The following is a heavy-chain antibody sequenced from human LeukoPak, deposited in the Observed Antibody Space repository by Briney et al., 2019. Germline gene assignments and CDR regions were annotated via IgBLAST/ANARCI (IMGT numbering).Heavy chain of an antibody. D-gene: IGHD3-22*01. CDR3: TGVTMIVVASLDAFDI. CDR1: GFTFSSYAM. Sequence: GSLRLSCAASGFTFSSYAMSWVRQPPGKGLEWIGEIYHSGSTNYNPSLKSRVTISVDKSKNQFSLKLSSVTAADTAVYYCTGVTMIVVASLDAFDIWGQGTMVTVSS. CDR2: IYHSGST. J-gene: IGHJ3*02. V-gene: IGHV4-4*02.